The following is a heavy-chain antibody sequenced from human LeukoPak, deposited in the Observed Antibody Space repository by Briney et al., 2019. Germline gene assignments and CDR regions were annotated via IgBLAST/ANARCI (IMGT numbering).Heavy chain of an antibody. Sequence: GKSLRLSCAAPGFTFSNYWMNWVRQAPGKGLVWVSRINRDGSITSYADSVKGRFTISRDNPTNTLYLQMNSLRADDTAVYYCVRESSGAGDYWGQGTLVIVSS. J-gene: IGHJ4*02. D-gene: IGHD1-14*01. CDR3: VRESSGAGDY. V-gene: IGHV3-74*01. CDR2: INRDGSIT. CDR1: GFTFSNYW.